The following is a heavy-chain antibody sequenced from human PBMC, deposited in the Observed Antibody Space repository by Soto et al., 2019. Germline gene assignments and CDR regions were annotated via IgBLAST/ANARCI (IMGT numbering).Heavy chain of an antibody. J-gene: IGHJ4*02. CDR2: IWYDGSNK. CDR3: ARDRRYYFDY. CDR1: GFTFSSYS. V-gene: IGHV3-33*08. Sequence: GGSLRLSCAASGFTFSSYSMNWVRQAPGKGLEWVAVIWYDGSNKYYADSVKGRFTISRDNSKNTLYLQMNSLRAEDTAVYYCARDRRYYFDYWGQGTLVTVSS.